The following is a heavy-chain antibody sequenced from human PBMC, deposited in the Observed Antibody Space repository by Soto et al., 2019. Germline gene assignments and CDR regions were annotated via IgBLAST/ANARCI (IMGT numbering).Heavy chain of an antibody. V-gene: IGHV3-72*01. D-gene: IGHD2-8*01. CDR2: SRNRVNSHTT. Sequence: EVQLVESGGGLVQPGGSLRLSCAASGFTFSDHYMDWVRQAPGKGLEWVARSRNRVNSHTTEYAAAVKGRFTISWDDSKSSLYLQINSLKIEDTAVYYCTRGLMGGAPSYTFHGMDVWGQGNTVTVSS. CDR3: TRGLMGGAPSYTFHGMDV. CDR1: GFTFSDHY. J-gene: IGHJ6*01.